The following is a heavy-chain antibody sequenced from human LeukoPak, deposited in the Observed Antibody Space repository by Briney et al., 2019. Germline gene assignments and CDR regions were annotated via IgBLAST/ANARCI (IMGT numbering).Heavy chain of an antibody. CDR1: GFTLSTYA. V-gene: IGHV3-21*01. Sequence: PGGSLRLSCAASGFTLSTYAMSWVRQAPGKGLEWVSSISSSSSYIYYADSVKGRFTISRDNAKNSLYLQMNSLRAEDTAVYYCARDGSGSPDRPSDAFDIWGQGTMVTVSS. J-gene: IGHJ3*02. CDR3: ARDGSGSPDRPSDAFDI. CDR2: ISSSSSYI. D-gene: IGHD1-26*01.